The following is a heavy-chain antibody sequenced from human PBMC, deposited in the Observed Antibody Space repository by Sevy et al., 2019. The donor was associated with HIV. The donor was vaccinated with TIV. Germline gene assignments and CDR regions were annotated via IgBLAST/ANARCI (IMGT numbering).Heavy chain of an antibody. CDR3: ARGGPIQHQLDYFDS. V-gene: IGHV4-59*01. J-gene: IGHJ4*02. CDR2: IYYTGSS. D-gene: IGHD2-2*01. CDR1: GVSISPYY. Sequence: SETLSLTCTVSGVSISPYYWTWVRQPPGKGLEGIGYIYYTGSSEHNSSLKSRVTTSVDTSKNQFSLRLTSVTAADTAIYYCARGGPIQHQLDYFDSWGQGTLVTVSS.